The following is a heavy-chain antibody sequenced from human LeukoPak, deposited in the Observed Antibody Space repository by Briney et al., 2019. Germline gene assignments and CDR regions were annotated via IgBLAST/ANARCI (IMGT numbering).Heavy chain of an antibody. V-gene: IGHV4-59*08. D-gene: IGHD6-6*01. CDR1: GGSISSYY. Sequence: SETLSLTCTVSGGSISSYYWSWIRQPPGKGLEWIGYIYYSGSTNYNPSLKSRVTISVDTSKNQFSLKLSSVTAADTAVYYCARHPGRRSLGYWGQGTLVTVSS. J-gene: IGHJ4*02. CDR2: IYYSGST. CDR3: ARHPGRRSLGY.